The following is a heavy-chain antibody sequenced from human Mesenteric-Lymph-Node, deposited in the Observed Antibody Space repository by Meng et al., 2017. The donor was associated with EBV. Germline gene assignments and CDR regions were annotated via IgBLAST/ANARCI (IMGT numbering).Heavy chain of an antibody. V-gene: IGHV3-21*01. CDR3: ARETAGDYFDY. CDR2: ISSSSSYI. D-gene: IGHD6-19*01. CDR1: GFTFSSHT. J-gene: IGHJ4*02. Sequence: EVQLVGCGGGLVKPGGSRRLSCAASGFTFSSHTMNWVRQAPGKGLEWVSSISSSSSYIYYADSVRGRFTISRDNAKNSLYLQMNSLRAEDTAVYYCARETAGDYFDYWGQGTLVTVSS.